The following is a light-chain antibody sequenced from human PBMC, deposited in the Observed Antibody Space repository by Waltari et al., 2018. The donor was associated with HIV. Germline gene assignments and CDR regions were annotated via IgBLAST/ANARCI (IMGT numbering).Light chain of an antibody. CDR2: GAS. Sequence: EVVMTQSRATLPVSPGERVTLSCRASQSVNSQLAWYQQKAGQAPRLLIHGASSRASGIPARFSGSGSGTDFSLTISSLKSEDFAIYYCQQYDNWPYTFGQGTKLDI. CDR3: QQYDNWPYT. V-gene: IGKV3-15*01. CDR1: QSVNSQ. J-gene: IGKJ2*01.